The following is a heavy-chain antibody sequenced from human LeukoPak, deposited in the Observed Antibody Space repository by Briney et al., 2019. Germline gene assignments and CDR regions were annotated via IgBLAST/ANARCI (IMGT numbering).Heavy chain of an antibody. CDR2: IYPGDSDT. Sequence: GESLKISCKGSGYSFSTYWIGWVRQMPGKGLEWMGIIYPGDSDTRYSPSFQGQVTISADKSISTAYLQWSSLKASDTAMYYCARSAGTPLYYFDYWGQGTLVTVSS. D-gene: IGHD1-1*01. J-gene: IGHJ4*02. CDR1: GYSFSTYW. CDR3: ARSAGTPLYYFDY. V-gene: IGHV5-51*01.